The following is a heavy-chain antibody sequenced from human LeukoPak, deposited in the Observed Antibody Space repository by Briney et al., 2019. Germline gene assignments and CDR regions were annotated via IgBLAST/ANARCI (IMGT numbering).Heavy chain of an antibody. V-gene: IGHV1-2*02. CDR3: ARLGVDTKPTDY. Sequence: ASVKVSCKASGYTFTGYYMHWVRQAPGQGLEWMGWINPNSGGTNYAQRFQGRVTMTRDTSISTAYMELSRLRSDDTAVYYCARLGVDTKPTDYWGQGTLVTVSS. CDR1: GYTFTGYY. D-gene: IGHD5-18*01. CDR2: INPNSGGT. J-gene: IGHJ4*02.